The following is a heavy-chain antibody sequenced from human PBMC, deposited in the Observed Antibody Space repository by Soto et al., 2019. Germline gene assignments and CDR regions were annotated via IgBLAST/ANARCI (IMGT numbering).Heavy chain of an antibody. V-gene: IGHV3-30*18. CDR1: GFTFSSYG. CDR2: ISYDGSNK. D-gene: IGHD6-19*01. CDR3: AKGSLDGILSSGWYGDAFDI. Sequence: QVQLVESGGGVVQPGRSLRLSCAASGFTFSSYGMHWVRQAPGKGLEWVAVISYDGSNKYYADSVKGRFTISRDKSKNTLYLQMNSLRAEDTAVYYCAKGSLDGILSSGWYGDAFDIWGQGTMVTVSS. J-gene: IGHJ3*02.